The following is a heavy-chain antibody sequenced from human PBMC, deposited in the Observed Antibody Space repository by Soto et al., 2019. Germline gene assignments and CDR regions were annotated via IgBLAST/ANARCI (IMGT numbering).Heavy chain of an antibody. Sequence: ASVKVSCKTSGYTFTSYVNSWVRKAPGHGLEWMGWISADNHNTNVAQNFQGRVTLTTDTSTTTVFMELRNLRSDDTAVYYCARESRNYDALDYWGQGTLVTVSS. V-gene: IGHV1-18*01. CDR2: ISADNHNT. J-gene: IGHJ4*02. CDR3: ARESRNYDALDY. CDR1: GYTFTSYV. D-gene: IGHD3-22*01.